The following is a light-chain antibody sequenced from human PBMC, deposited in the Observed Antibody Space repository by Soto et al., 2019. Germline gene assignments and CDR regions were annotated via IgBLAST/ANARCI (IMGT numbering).Light chain of an antibody. V-gene: IGLV2-14*01. CDR1: SSDIGAYEH. Sequence: SALTQPASLSGSPGQSITISCSGTSSDIGAYEHVAWFQQFPCKTPKLVIYSVSNRPSGVSYRFSGSKSGNTASLTISGLQADDEADYYCISYTVSRSYVFGPGTKVTVL. CDR3: ISYTVSRSYV. CDR2: SVS. J-gene: IGLJ1*01.